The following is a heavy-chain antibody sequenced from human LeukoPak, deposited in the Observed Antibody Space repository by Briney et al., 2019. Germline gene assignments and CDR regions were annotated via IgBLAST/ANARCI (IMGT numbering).Heavy chain of an antibody. D-gene: IGHD2-15*01. CDR1: GGSVSSYY. CDR3: ARTTEGYCRGGSCYYYYYYMDV. J-gene: IGHJ6*03. CDR2: IYYSGST. V-gene: IGHV4-59*02. Sequence: SETLSLTCTVSGGSVSSYYWSWIRQPPGKGLEWMGYIYYSGSTNYNPSLKSLVIISVDTSKNQFSLNLSSATAADTAVYYCARTTEGYCRGGSCYYYYYYMDVWGKGTTVTVSS.